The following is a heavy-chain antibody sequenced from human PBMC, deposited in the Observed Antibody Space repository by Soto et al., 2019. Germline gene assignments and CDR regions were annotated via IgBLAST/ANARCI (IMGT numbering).Heavy chain of an antibody. CDR3: ARHTRPIAVAYYFDY. V-gene: IGHV4-59*08. Sequence: PSETLSLTCTVSGGSISSYYWSWIRQPPGKGLEWIGYIYYSGSTNYNPSLKSRVTMSVDTSKNQFSLKLSSVTAADTALYYCARHTRPIAVAYYFDYWGQGTLVTVSS. CDR1: GGSISSYY. D-gene: IGHD6-19*01. J-gene: IGHJ4*02. CDR2: IYYSGST.